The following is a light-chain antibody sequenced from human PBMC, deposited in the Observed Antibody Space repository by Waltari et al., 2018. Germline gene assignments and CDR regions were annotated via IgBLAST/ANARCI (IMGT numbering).Light chain of an antibody. CDR2: WAS. V-gene: IGKV4-1*01. CDR3: QQSYSTPLT. J-gene: IGKJ4*01. CDR1: QSVLYSPNNKDS. Sequence: DIVMTQSPDSLAMSLGERATINCKSSQSVLYSPNNKDSLAWYQQKPGLQPKLLISWASTRESGVPDRFSGSGSGTDFTLTISSLQAEDVAVYYCQQSYSTPLTFGGGTRVEIK.